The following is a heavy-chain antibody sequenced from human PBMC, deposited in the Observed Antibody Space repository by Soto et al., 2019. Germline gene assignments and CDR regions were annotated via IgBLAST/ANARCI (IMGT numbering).Heavy chain of an antibody. CDR3: ARLKDDYYYMDV. Sequence: QVQLQESGPGLVKPSETLSLTCTVSGGSISSYYWSWIRQPPGKGLEWLGYNYYSGSTNYNPSLKSRVTIPVDTSKSHFSLKLSSATAADTAVYYCARLKDDYYYMDVWGKGTTVTVSS. CDR1: GGSISSYY. J-gene: IGHJ6*03. V-gene: IGHV4-59*08. CDR2: NYYSGST.